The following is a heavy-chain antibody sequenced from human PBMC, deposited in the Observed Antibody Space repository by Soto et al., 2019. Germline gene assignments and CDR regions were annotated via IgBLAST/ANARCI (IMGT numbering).Heavy chain of an antibody. J-gene: IGHJ6*02. D-gene: IGHD1-1*01. CDR2: VYSTGGT. CDR3: VRQGIGNLHGLVDV. CDR1: SGPTSSHN. Sequence: QVQLQQSGPGLVKPSETLSLTCSVSSGPTSSHNWGWIRQTPGRGLEWIGYVYSTGGTSYNPSLNSRVTISADTSTNHISLTLTSVTAADTAVYYCVRQGIGNLHGLVDVCGQGTTVRVSS. V-gene: IGHV4-59*08.